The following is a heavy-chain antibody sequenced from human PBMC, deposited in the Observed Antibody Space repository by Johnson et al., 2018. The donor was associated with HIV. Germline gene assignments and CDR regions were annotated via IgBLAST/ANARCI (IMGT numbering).Heavy chain of an antibody. J-gene: IGHJ3*02. CDR2: T. CDR3: AKKWGRYSGSHDAFDI. V-gene: IGHV3-11*06. D-gene: IGHD6-6*01. Sequence: TSYPDSVRGRFTISRDNAKNSLYLEMNSLRAEDTAVYYCAKKWGRYSGSHDAFDIWGQGTMVTVSS.